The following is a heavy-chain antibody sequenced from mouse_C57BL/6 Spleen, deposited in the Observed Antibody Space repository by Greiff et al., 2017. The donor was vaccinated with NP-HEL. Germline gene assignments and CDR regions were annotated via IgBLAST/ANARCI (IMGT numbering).Heavy chain of an antibody. Sequence: QVQLQQPGAELVKPGASVKLSCKASGYTFTSYWMHWVKQRPGQGLEWIGMIHPNSGSTNYNEKFKSKATLTVDKSSSTAYMQLSSLTSEDSAVYYCARDDYEAWFADWGQGTLVTVSA. CDR1: GYTFTSYW. CDR2: IHPNSGST. CDR3: ARDDYEAWFAD. J-gene: IGHJ3*01. D-gene: IGHD2-4*01. V-gene: IGHV1-64*01.